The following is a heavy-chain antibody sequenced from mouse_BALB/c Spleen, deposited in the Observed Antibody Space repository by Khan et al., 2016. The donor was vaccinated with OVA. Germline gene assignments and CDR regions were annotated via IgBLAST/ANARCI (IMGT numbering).Heavy chain of an antibody. CDR3: ACELRGFAY. J-gene: IGHJ3*01. CDR1: GVSITSGY. CDR2: ISYSGNT. Sequence: EVQLVESGPSLVKPSQTLSLTCSVTGVSITSGYWNWIRKFPGNKLEYMGYISYSGNTYYNPSLKSRISITRATSKNQNYLQLNSVTTEDTATYYWACELRGFAYWGQGTLVTVSA. D-gene: IGHD1-1*01. V-gene: IGHV3-8*02.